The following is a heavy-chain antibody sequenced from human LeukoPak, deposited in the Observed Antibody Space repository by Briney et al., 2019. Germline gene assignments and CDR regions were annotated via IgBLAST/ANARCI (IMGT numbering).Heavy chain of an antibody. J-gene: IGHJ6*03. D-gene: IGHD2-2*01. CDR3: AREVEVVPATMGAYYYYYMDV. V-gene: IGHV3-74*01. Sequence: GGSLRLSCAASGFTISNHWMHWVRQAPGKGLVWVSRINSDGRRASYADSVKGRFTISRDNAKNTLYLQMNSLRPDDTAVYYCAREVEVVPATMGAYYYYYMDVWGKGTTVTVSS. CDR1: GFTISNHW. CDR2: INSDGRRA.